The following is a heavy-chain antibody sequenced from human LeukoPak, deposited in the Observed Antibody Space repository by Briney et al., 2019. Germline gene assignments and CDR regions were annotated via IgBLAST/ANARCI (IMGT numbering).Heavy chain of an antibody. CDR3: ARGALGGYCSSTSCPAFGY. CDR1: GGSFGGYY. V-gene: IGHV4-34*01. Sequence: SETLSLTCAVYGGSFGGYYWSWIRQPPGKGLEWIGEINHSGSTNYNPSLKSRVTISVDTSKNQFSLKLSSVTAADTAVYYCARGALGGYCSSTSCPAFGYWGQGTLVTVSS. J-gene: IGHJ4*02. CDR2: INHSGST. D-gene: IGHD2-2*01.